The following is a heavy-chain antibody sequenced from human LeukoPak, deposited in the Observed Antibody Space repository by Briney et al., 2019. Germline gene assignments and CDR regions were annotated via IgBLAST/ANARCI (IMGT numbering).Heavy chain of an antibody. CDR2: ISSNGGST. V-gene: IGHV3-64*01. J-gene: IGHJ4*02. D-gene: IGHD3-22*01. CDR1: GFTFSSYA. Sequence: PGGSLRLSCAASGFTFSSYAMHWVRQAPGKGLEYVSAISSNGGSTYYANSVKGRFTISRDNSKNTLYLQMGSLRAEDMAVYYCARGQRYDSRGNTPVDYWGQGTLVTVSS. CDR3: ARGQRYDSRGNTPVDY.